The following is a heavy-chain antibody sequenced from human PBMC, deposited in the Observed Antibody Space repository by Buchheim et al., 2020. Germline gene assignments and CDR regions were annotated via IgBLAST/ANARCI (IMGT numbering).Heavy chain of an antibody. Sequence: EVQLVESGGGLVQPGGSLRLSCAASGFTFSSYEMNWVRQAPGKGLEWCSYISSSGSTIYYADSVKGRFTISRDNAKNSLYLQMNSLRAEDTAVYYCARSPGIALAYNWFDPWGQGTL. CDR3: ARSPGIALAYNWFDP. CDR1: GFTFSSYE. V-gene: IGHV3-48*03. D-gene: IGHD6-13*01. CDR2: ISSSGSTI. J-gene: IGHJ5*02.